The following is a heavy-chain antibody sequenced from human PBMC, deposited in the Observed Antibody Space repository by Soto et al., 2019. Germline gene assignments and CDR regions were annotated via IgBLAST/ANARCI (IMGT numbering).Heavy chain of an antibody. J-gene: IGHJ4*02. D-gene: IGHD5-18*01. V-gene: IGHV4-31*03. CDR2: IYYSGTT. CDR1: GGSISSGGYY. Sequence: TLSLTCTVSGGSISSGGYYWSWIRQYPGKGLEWIGYIYYSGTTYYSPSLKGRVTISEDTSKKHFSLKVNSVTAADTAVYYCARGYSPHIFDYWGQGTQVT. CDR3: ARGYSPHIFDY.